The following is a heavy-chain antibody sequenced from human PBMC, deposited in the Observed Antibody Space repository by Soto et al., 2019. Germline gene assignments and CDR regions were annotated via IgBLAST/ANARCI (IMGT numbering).Heavy chain of an antibody. Sequence: SETLSLTCTISGGSISGYYWSWIRQPPGKGLEWIGDIYYSGSTNYNPSLKSRVTISVDTSKNQFSLKLSSVTAADTAVYYCARDKGSNGGSFDSWGQGTLVTVSS. CDR1: GGSISGYY. CDR2: IYYSGST. V-gene: IGHV4-59*01. J-gene: IGHJ4*02. D-gene: IGHD3-10*01. CDR3: ARDKGSNGGSFDS.